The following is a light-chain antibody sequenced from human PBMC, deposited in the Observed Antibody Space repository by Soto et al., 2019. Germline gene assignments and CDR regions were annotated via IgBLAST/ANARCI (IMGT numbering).Light chain of an antibody. CDR2: DTN. CDR3: KSYAGSNTYV. J-gene: IGLJ1*01. CDR1: TGAVTSGHY. V-gene: IGLV7-46*02. Sequence: QAVVTQEPSLTVSPGGTVTFTCGSSTGAVTSGHYAYWFQQKPGQAPRTLIYDTNNKHSWTPARFSGSLLGGKAALTLLGAQPEDEADYFCKSYAGSNTYVFGSGTKVTVL.